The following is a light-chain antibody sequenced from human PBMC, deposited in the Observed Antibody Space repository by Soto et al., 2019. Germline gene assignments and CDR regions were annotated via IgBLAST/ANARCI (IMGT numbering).Light chain of an antibody. J-gene: IGKJ2*01. CDR2: GAS. CDR1: QSVASN. Sequence: EIGMTQSPASLSVSPGDGATLSCRASQSVASNVAWYQQKPGQGPRLVIHGASTRAVGVPARFSGSGSGTDFTLTISSLQSEDFAVYYCQQYHNWPPQYTFGQGTKLQIK. CDR3: QQYHNWPPQYT. V-gene: IGKV3-15*01.